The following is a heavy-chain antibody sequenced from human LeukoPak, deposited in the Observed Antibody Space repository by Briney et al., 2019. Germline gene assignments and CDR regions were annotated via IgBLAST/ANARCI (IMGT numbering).Heavy chain of an antibody. CDR2: ISSAGDVT. CDR1: GFTFSGHS. V-gene: IGHV3-23*01. CDR3: AKHRAPVPGSHPKNPTAYFED. J-gene: IGHJ4*02. D-gene: IGHD6-19*01. Sequence: GGSLRLSCAASGFTFSGHSMSWVRQAPGKGLEWVSAISSAGDVTFYADSVKGRFIVSRDQSNNNLSLQMSSLRAEDTALYFCAKHRAPVPGSHPKNPTAYFEDWGQGTLVTVSS.